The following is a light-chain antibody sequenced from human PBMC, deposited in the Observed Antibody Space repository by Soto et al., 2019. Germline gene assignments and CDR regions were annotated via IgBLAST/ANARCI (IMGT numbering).Light chain of an antibody. V-gene: IGKV3-11*01. CDR3: QQRSNWPRYT. CDR2: DAS. J-gene: IGKJ2*01. CDR1: QSVTTY. Sequence: EIVLTQSPATLSLSPGERATLSCRASQSVTTYLAWYQQKPGQAPRLLIYDASNRATGIPARFSGGGSGTACTLTISSLEPEDFAVYCCQQRSNWPRYTFGQGTKLEIK.